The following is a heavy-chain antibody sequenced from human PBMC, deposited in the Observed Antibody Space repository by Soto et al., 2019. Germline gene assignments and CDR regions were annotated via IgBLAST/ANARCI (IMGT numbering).Heavy chain of an antibody. D-gene: IGHD6-13*01. J-gene: IGHJ5*01. CDR3: AERYSSKQAS. Sequence: GGSLRLSCVASGFTFSNYGMSWVRQAPGKGLEWVSAISDSGGRTYYGDSAQGRFTISRDNSKNTVYLQMNGLRVDDTAVYYCAERYSSKQASWGQGTLVTVS. CDR1: GFTFSNYG. CDR2: ISDSGGRT. V-gene: IGHV3-23*01.